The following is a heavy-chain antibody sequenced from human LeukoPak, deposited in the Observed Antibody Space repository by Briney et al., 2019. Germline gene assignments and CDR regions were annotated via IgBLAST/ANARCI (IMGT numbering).Heavy chain of an antibody. V-gene: IGHV3-53*04. CDR2: IYSGGST. CDR1: GFTVSSNY. Sequence: GGSLRLSCAASGFTVSSNYMSWVRQAPGKGLEWVSVIYSGGSTYYADSVKGRFTISRHNSKNTLYLQMNSLRAEDTAVHYCARDRREYYYDSSGYYSTNYYYYYGMDVWGQGTTVTVSS. J-gene: IGHJ6*02. D-gene: IGHD3-22*01. CDR3: ARDRREYYYDSSGYYSTNYYYYYGMDV.